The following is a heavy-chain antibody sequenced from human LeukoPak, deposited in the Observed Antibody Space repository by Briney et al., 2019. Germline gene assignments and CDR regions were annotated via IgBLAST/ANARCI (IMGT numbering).Heavy chain of an antibody. Sequence: ASVKVSCKASGYTFTSRGISWVRQAPGQGLEWMGWINCDSGNTNYAQKFRGRLTMTTDTSTSTAYMELRSLRSDDTAVYYCARDEVSGGWYNHWGQGTLVTVSS. V-gene: IGHV1-18*04. J-gene: IGHJ4*02. CDR2: INCDSGNT. CDR1: GYTFTSRG. CDR3: ARDEVSGGWYNH. D-gene: IGHD6-19*01.